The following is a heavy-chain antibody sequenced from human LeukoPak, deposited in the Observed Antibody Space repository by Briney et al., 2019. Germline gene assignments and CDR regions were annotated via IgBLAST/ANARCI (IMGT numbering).Heavy chain of an antibody. J-gene: IGHJ4*02. CDR3: AKDRGYYYDSSGYSY. CDR1: GFTFSSYS. D-gene: IGHD3-22*01. CDR2: ISSRSSFI. Sequence: GGSLRLSCAASGFTFSSYSMNWVRQAPGKGLEWVSSISSRSSFIYYADSVKGRFTISRDNAKNSLYLQMNSLRAEDTAVYYCAKDRGYYYDSSGYSYWGQGTLVTVFS. V-gene: IGHV3-21*04.